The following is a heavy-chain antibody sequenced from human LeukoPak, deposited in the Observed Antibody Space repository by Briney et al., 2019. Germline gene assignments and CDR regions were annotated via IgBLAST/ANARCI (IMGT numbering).Heavy chain of an antibody. Sequence: GGSLRLSCAVSGFTLSDYFMIWVRQVPGKGLQWVAYISKTGATVQYEDSVKGRFTISRDNAQNALYLQMNSLRVDDTGMYFCAREDYGGTNYDQWGQGTLVTVSS. CDR1: GFTLSDYF. D-gene: IGHD4-23*01. V-gene: IGHV3-11*01. CDR3: AREDYGGTNYDQ. J-gene: IGHJ4*02. CDR2: ISKTGATV.